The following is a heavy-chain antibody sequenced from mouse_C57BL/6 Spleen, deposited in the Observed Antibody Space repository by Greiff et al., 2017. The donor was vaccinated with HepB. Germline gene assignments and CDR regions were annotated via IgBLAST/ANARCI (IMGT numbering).Heavy chain of an antibody. V-gene: IGHV5-4*03. J-gene: IGHJ3*01. D-gene: IGHD1-1*01. CDR1: GFTFSSYA. CDR2: ISDGGSYT. Sequence: EVMLVESGGGLVKPGGSLKLSCAASGFTFSSYAMSWVRQTPEKRLEWVATISDGGSYTYYPDNVKGRFTISRDNAKNNLYLQMSHLKSEDTAMYYCASDYYGSSSWAYWGQGTLVTVSA. CDR3: ASDYYGSSSWAY.